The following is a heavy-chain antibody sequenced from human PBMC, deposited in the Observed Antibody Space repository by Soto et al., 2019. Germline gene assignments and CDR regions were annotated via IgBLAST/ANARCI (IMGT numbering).Heavy chain of an antibody. D-gene: IGHD3-22*01. J-gene: IGHJ4*02. CDR1: GGTFSSYA. Sequence: SVKVSCKTSGGTFSSYAISWVRQAPGQGLEWMGGIVPIVDTSTYAQNFQGRVTITADESTSTAYLELSSLRSEDTAVYYCARGASFVRSGYYNKIPLFDYWGQGTLVTVSS. CDR3: ARGASFVRSGYYNKIPLFDY. V-gene: IGHV1-69*13. CDR2: IVPIVDTS.